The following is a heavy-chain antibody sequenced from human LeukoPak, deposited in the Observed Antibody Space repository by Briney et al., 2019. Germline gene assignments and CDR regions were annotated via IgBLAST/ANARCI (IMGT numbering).Heavy chain of an antibody. J-gene: IGHJ3*02. CDR2: IYYTGTT. Sequence: SETLSLTCTVSGGSISTGGDYWSLIRQHPGKGLEWIGYIYYTGTTYYNPSLQSRITISIDTSKNQFSLKLNSVTAADAAVYYCARAAWRGSNSRDAFDIWGQGTVVTVSS. CDR1: GGSISTGGDY. V-gene: IGHV4-31*03. CDR3: ARAAWRGSNSRDAFDI. D-gene: IGHD4/OR15-4a*01.